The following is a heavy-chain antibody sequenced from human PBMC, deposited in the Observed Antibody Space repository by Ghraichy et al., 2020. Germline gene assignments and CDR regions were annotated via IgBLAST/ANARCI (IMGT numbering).Heavy chain of an antibody. J-gene: IGHJ6*02. V-gene: IGHV4-4*07. D-gene: IGHD3-10*01. CDR3: ARADYYGSGSPDQHYGMDV. CDR1: GGSISSYY. Sequence: SETLSLTCTVSGGSISSYYWSWIRQPAGKGLEWIGRIYTSGSTNYNPSLKSRVTMSVDTSKNQFSLKLSSVTAADTAVYYCARADYYGSGSPDQHYGMDVWGQGTTVTVSS. CDR2: IYTSGST.